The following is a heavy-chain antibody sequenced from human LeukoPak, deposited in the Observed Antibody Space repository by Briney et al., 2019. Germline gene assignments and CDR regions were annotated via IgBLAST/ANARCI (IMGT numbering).Heavy chain of an antibody. Sequence: GSLRLSCAASGFTVSSGYMSWVRQPPGKGLEWIGTINYRGSTYSNPSLESRVTISVDTSKNHFSLNLKSVTAADTAVYFCARRGLREAFDIWGQGTMVTVSS. J-gene: IGHJ3*02. CDR1: GFTVSSGY. V-gene: IGHV4-59*04. CDR2: INYRGST. D-gene: IGHD5-24*01. CDR3: ARRGLREAFDI.